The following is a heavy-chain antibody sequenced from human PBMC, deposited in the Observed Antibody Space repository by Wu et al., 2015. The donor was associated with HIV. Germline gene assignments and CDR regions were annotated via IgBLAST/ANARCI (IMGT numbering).Heavy chain of an antibody. D-gene: IGHD3-16*01. J-gene: IGHJ3*02. CDR2: ISAYNGRT. CDR1: GYELTHFG. Sequence: QVQLVQSGPEVRKPGASVKVSCKASGYELTHFGISWVRQAPGQGLECMGWISAYNGRTNYARRFQSRVTMTTDAATDTAYMELRSLRSDDTAIYFCARVELGIFQSPLRHAFDIWAKGQWSPCLQ. CDR3: ARVELGIFQSPLRHAFDI. V-gene: IGHV1-18*01.